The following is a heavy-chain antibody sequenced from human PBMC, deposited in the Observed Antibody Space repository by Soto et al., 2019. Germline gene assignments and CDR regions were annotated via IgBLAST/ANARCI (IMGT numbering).Heavy chain of an antibody. D-gene: IGHD3-22*01. J-gene: IGHJ3*02. CDR2: IYYSGST. CDR3: ARRYYYDSSGYPMAFAI. CDR1: GGSISSYY. Sequence: SETLSLTCSVSGGSISSYYWSWIRQPPGKGLEWIGYIYYSGSTNYNPSLKSRVTISVDTSKNQFSLKLSSVTAADTAVYYCARRYYYDSSGYPMAFAIWGQGTMVTVSS. V-gene: IGHV4-59*01.